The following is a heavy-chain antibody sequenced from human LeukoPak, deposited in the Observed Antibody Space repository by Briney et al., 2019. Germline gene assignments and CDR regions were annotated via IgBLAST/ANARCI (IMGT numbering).Heavy chain of an antibody. J-gene: IGHJ4*02. CDR3: AKNRRNGYNYGQFDS. CDR1: GFFFGDYT. CDR2: ISWDGSSS. Sequence: QPGGSLRLSCAASGFFFGDYTMHWVRQAPGKGLEWISVISWDGSSSFHADSVKGRFTISRDNSKNSLYLQMNSLRAEDSGLYYCAKNRRNGYNYGQFDSWGQGTLVAVSS. V-gene: IGHV3-43*01. D-gene: IGHD5-18*01.